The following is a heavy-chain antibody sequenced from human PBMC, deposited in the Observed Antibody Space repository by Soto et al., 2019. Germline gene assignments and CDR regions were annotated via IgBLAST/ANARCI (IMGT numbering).Heavy chain of an antibody. Sequence: QVQLVQSGAEVKKPGSSVKVSCKASGGTFSRYTISWVRQAPGQGLEWMGRIIPILGIANYAQKLQGRVTITADKSTSTAYMELSSLRSEDTAVYYCARDGNVGVFDYWGQGTLVTVSS. V-gene: IGHV1-69*08. CDR2: IIPILGIA. CDR3: ARDGNVGVFDY. D-gene: IGHD1-1*01. J-gene: IGHJ4*02. CDR1: GGTFSRYT.